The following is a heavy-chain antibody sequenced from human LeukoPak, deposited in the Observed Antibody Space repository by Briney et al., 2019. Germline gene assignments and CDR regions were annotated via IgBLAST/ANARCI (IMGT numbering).Heavy chain of an antibody. CDR2: IIPIFGTA. CDR1: GGTFISYA. Sequence: SVKVSCKASGGTFISYAISWVRQAPGQGLEWMGGIIPIFGTANYAQKFRGRVTITADESTSTAYMELSSLRSEDTAVYYCAVVTMVRGVITHFFDYWGQGTLVTVSS. V-gene: IGHV1-69*13. CDR3: AVVTMVRGVITHFFDY. J-gene: IGHJ4*02. D-gene: IGHD3-10*01.